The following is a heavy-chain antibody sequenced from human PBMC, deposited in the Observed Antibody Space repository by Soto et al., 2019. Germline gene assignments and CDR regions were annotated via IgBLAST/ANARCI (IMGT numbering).Heavy chain of an antibody. Sequence: ASVKVSYKTSGYTFTRYYMHGVRQAPGQELEWMGIINPSGGSTSYAQKFQGRVTMTRDTSTSTVYMELSSLRSEDTAVYYCARASDHCSSTSCSLYKWFDPCGQGTSFTVCS. CDR1: GYTFTRYY. CDR2: INPSGGST. V-gene: IGHV1-46*01. J-gene: IGHJ5*02. CDR3: ARASDHCSSTSCSLYKWFDP. D-gene: IGHD2-2*01.